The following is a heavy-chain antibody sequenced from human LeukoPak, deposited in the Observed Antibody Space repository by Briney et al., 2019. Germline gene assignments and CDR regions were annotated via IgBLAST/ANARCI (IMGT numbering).Heavy chain of an antibody. CDR3: ARGLKKLAHCSGGSCYSPYYYYMDV. CDR1: GGSISSSSYY. D-gene: IGHD2-15*01. J-gene: IGHJ6*03. CDR2: IYYSGST. V-gene: IGHV4-39*07. Sequence: PSETLSLTCTVSGGSISSSSYYWGWIRQPPGKGLEWIGSIYYSGSTYYNPSLKSRVTISVDTSKNQFSLKLSSVTAADTAVYYCARGLKKLAHCSGGSCYSPYYYYMDVWGKGTTVTVSS.